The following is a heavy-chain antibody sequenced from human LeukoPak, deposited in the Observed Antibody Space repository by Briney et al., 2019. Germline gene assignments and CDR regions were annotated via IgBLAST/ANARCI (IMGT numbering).Heavy chain of an antibody. CDR3: ARHRAYSSSSPFDY. D-gene: IGHD6-6*01. Sequence: SETLSLTCSVSGGSISSLYWSWIRQPPGKGLEWIGYIYYTGSTNYNPSLKSRVTMFVDMSKNQFSLRLSSVTAADTAVYYCARHRAYSSSSPFDYWGQGALVTVSS. J-gene: IGHJ4*02. CDR1: GGSISSLY. CDR2: IYYTGST. V-gene: IGHV4-59*08.